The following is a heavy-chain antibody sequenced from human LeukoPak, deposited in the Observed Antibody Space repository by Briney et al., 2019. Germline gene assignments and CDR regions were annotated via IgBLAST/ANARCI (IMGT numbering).Heavy chain of an antibody. CDR2: INHGGST. D-gene: IGHD5-18*01. CDR1: GGSFSGYY. V-gene: IGHV4-34*01. J-gene: IGHJ4*02. Sequence: ASETLSLTCAVYGGSFSGYYWSWIRQPPGKGLEWIGEINHGGSTNYNPSLKSRVTISVDTSKNQFSLKLSSVTAADTAVYYCARGGGLRYSYGYRALDYWGQGTLVTVSS. CDR3: ARGGGLRYSYGYRALDY.